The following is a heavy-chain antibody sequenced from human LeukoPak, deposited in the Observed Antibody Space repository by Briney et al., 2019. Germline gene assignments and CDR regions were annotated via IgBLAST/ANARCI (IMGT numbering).Heavy chain of an antibody. CDR1: GGSVSSGSYY. Sequence: SETLSLTCTVSGGSVSSGSYYWSWIRQPPGKGLEWIGYIYYSGSTNYNPSLKSRVTISVDTSTNQFSLKLSSVTAADTAVYYCARDRVLLWFGESEHRDYYYGMDVWGQGTTVTVSS. CDR3: ARDRVLLWFGESEHRDYYYGMDV. D-gene: IGHD3-10*01. J-gene: IGHJ6*02. V-gene: IGHV4-61*01. CDR2: IYYSGST.